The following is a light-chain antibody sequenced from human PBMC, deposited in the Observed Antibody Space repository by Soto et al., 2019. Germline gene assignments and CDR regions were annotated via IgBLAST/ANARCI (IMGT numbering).Light chain of an antibody. CDR2: GAS. Sequence: EIVLTQSPGTLSLSPGERATLSCRASQSVSSSYLAWYQQKHGQAPRLLIYGASSRATGIPDRFSGSGSGTDVTLTISKLEPEDFAVYYCQQYGSSPPYTFGQGTKLEIK. J-gene: IGKJ2*01. V-gene: IGKV3-20*01. CDR1: QSVSSSY. CDR3: QQYGSSPPYT.